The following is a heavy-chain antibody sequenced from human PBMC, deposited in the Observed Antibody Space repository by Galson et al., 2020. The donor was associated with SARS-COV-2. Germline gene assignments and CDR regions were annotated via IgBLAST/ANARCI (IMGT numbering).Heavy chain of an antibody. CDR1: GFSLSTRGVG. CDR3: AHRLFNSGWFA. J-gene: IGHJ5*02. V-gene: IGHV2-5*02. CDR2: IYWDDDK. Sequence: SGPTLVKATQTLTLTCTFSGFSLSTRGVGVGWIRQPPGKALEWLAVIYWDDDKRYRPSLKSRLTITKDTSKNQVVLTMTNLDAVDTTTFYCAHRLFNSGWFAWGQGTLVTVSS. D-gene: IGHD6-19*01.